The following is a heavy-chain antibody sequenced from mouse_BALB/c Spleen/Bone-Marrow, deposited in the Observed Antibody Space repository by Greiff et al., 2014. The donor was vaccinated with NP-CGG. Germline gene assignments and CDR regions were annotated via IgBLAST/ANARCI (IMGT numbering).Heavy chain of an antibody. D-gene: IGHD2-10*02. Sequence: QVHVKQSGAELVRPGASVTLSCKASGYRFTDYEMHWVKLTPVHGLDWIGRIDPETGGTAYNQKFKGKATLTADESSSTAYMGLRSLTSKDSAEYYCTRKSISFSITVDFDYWGQGTTLSVSS. CDR2: IDPETGGT. V-gene: IGHV1-15*01. CDR1: GYRFTDYE. CDR3: TRKSISFSITVDFDY. J-gene: IGHJ2*01.